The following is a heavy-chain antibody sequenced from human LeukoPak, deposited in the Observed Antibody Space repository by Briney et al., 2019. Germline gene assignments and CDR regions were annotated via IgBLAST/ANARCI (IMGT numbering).Heavy chain of an antibody. Sequence: GGSLRLSCAASGFTFSSYAMSWVRQAPGKGLEWVSAISGSGGSTYYADSVKGRFTISRDNSKNTLYLQMTSLRAEDTAVYYCAKDLGWLLQTLDYWGQGTLVTVSS. V-gene: IGHV3-23*01. CDR2: ISGSGGST. CDR3: AKDLGWLLQTLDY. CDR1: GFTFSSYA. J-gene: IGHJ4*02. D-gene: IGHD3-22*01.